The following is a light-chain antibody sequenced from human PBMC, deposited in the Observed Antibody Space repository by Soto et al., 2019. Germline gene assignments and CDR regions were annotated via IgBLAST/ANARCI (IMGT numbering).Light chain of an antibody. Sequence: QSALTQPASVSGSPGQSITISCNGTSSDVGGYKYVSWYQQYPGKAPKVMIYDVSNRPSGVSNRFSGSKSGNTASLTISGLQPEDEADYYCNSYTTSGTHVFGTGTKLTVL. J-gene: IGLJ1*01. CDR2: DVS. CDR1: SSDVGGYKY. CDR3: NSYTTSGTHV. V-gene: IGLV2-14*03.